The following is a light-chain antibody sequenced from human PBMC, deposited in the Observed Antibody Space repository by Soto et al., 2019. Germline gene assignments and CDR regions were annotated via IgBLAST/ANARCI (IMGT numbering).Light chain of an antibody. CDR1: QSVSST. V-gene: IGKV3-15*01. Sequence: EIVITQSPATLSVSPGERATLSCRASQSVSSTLAWYQQKPGQAPRLLIYGVSTRATGIPARFSGSGSGTEFTLTISSLQSEDFAVYYCQQYNNWPRTFGQGTKVDIK. CDR2: GVS. CDR3: QQYNNWPRT. J-gene: IGKJ1*01.